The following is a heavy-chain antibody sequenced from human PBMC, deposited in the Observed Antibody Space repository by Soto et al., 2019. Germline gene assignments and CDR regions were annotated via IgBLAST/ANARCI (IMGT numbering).Heavy chain of an antibody. J-gene: IGHJ4*02. CDR2: IYPGDSDT. V-gene: IGHV5-51*01. CDR1: GDNFTNYW. D-gene: IGHD3-22*01. CDR3: ARRPYDIIRWHEKGYFGY. Sequence: GESLKISCKGSGDNFTNYWIAWVRHMPGKGLEWMGIIYPGDSDTRYSPSFQGQGTISADKSISTAYLQWSSLKASDTAIYYCARRPYDIIRWHEKGYFGYRGQGTPVTVSS.